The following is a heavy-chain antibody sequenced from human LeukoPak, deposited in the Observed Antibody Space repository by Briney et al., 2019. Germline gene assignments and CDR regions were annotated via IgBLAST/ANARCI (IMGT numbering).Heavy chain of an antibody. D-gene: IGHD3-22*01. CDR3: ARIRQGYFYDRSGYYLDAFDM. CDR1: GYTFITSG. Sequence: ASVKVSCKASGYTFITSGISWVRQAPGQGLEWMGWINPYNDNTKYGQKLQGRVTMTTDTSTSTAYMELRSLRSDDTAVYYCARIRQGYFYDRSGYYLDAFDMWGQGTMVTVPS. J-gene: IGHJ3*02. V-gene: IGHV1-18*01. CDR2: INPYNDNT.